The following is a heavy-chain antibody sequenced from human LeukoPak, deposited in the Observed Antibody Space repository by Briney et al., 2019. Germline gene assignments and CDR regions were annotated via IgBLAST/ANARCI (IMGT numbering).Heavy chain of an antibody. V-gene: IGHV3-21*01. CDR3: TRDLSTSMPGGFDD. CDR2: ISYSSGYI. D-gene: IGHD2-2*01. J-gene: IGHJ4*02. CDR1: GFTFSSYS. Sequence: GGSLRLSCAASGFTFSSYSMNWVRQAPGKGLEWVSSISYSSGYIYYADSVKGRFTISRDNARNSLYLQMNSLRAEDTAVYYCTRDLSTSMPGGFDDWGQGTLVTVSS.